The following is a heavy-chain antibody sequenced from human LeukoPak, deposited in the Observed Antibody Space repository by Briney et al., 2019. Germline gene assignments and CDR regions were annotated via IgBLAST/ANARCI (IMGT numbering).Heavy chain of an antibody. D-gene: IGHD1-1*01. J-gene: IGHJ5*02. CDR3: ARIRGTANWFDP. CDR1: GGSFSGYY. Sequence: SSETLSLTCAVYGGSFSGYYWSCSREPPGQGLEWIGEINHSGSTNSNPSIKSRVTISVDTSKNQFSLKLSSVTAADTAVYYCARIRGTANWFDPWGQGTLVTVSS. CDR2: INHSGST. V-gene: IGHV4-34*01.